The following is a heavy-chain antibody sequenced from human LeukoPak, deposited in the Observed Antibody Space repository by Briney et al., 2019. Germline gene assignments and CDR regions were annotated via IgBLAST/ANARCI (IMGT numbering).Heavy chain of an antibody. V-gene: IGHV4-34*01. CDR1: GGSFSGYY. Sequence: PSETLSLTCAVYGGSFSGYYWSWIRQPPGKGLEWIGEINHSGSTNYNPSLKSRVTVSVDTSKNQFSLKLSSVTAADTAVYYCARVGVAGTRSGLDYWGQGTLVTVSS. J-gene: IGHJ4*02. CDR3: ARVGVAGTRSGLDY. CDR2: INHSGST. D-gene: IGHD6-19*01.